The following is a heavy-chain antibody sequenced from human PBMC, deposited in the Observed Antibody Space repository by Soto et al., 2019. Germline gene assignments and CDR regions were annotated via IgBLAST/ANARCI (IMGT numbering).Heavy chain of an antibody. D-gene: IGHD6-13*01. J-gene: IGHJ3*02. CDR1: GFTFDDYA. CDR2: ISWNSGSI. CDR3: AKAGSSWYADDAFDI. Sequence: GGSLRLSCAASGFTFDDYAMHWVRQAPGKGLEWVSGISWNSGSIGYADSVKGRFTISRDNAKNSLYLQMNSLRAEDTALYYCAKAGSSWYADDAFDIRGQGTMVTVSS. V-gene: IGHV3-9*01.